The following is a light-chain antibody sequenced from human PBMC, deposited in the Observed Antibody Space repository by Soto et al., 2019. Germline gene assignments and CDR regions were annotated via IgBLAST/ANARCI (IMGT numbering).Light chain of an antibody. CDR1: QSVGAN. CDR3: QQFHTWPVT. Sequence: EIVMTQSPATLSVSPGERVTFSCRASQSVGANLAWYRHKPGQAPRLLVSYASAGASGIPGRFSGSGSGTEFTLTIDNLQAEDFAVYFCQQFHTWPVTFGGGTKVEI. V-gene: IGKV3-15*01. CDR2: YAS. J-gene: IGKJ4*01.